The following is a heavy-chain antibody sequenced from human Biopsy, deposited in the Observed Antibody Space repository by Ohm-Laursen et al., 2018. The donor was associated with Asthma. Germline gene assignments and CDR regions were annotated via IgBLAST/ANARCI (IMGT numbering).Heavy chain of an antibody. J-gene: IGHJ4*02. V-gene: IGHV4-61*01. CDR1: GGSVSSGSYY. CDR3: ARERAGYYGSGSYLGY. CDR2: IYYSGST. D-gene: IGHD3-10*01. Sequence: TLSLTYTVSGGSVSSGSYYWSWIRQPPGKGLEWIGYIYYSGSTNYNPSLKSRVTISVDTSKNQFSLKLSSVTAADTAVYYCARERAGYYGSGSYLGYWGQGTLVTVSS.